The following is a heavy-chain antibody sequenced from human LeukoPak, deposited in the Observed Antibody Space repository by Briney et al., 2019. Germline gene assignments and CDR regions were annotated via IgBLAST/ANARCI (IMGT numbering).Heavy chain of an antibody. V-gene: IGHV4-59*01. Sequence: SETLSFTCSVSGFSISSYYWIWLRQRPGKGLMWSGYIYYSGSTNYNPSLKSRVTISVDTTKTQLSLKLSSVTAADTAVYYCARAGIVVVPAAITWFDPWGQGTLVTVSA. J-gene: IGHJ5*02. D-gene: IGHD2-2*02. CDR1: GFSISSYY. CDR2: IYYSGST. CDR3: ARAGIVVVPAAITWFDP.